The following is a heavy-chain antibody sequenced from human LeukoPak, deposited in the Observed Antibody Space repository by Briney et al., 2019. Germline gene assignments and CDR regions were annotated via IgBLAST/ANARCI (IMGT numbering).Heavy chain of an antibody. D-gene: IGHD6-6*01. CDR2: IWYDGSNE. Sequence: GGSLRLSCGAFGFTFRNHGMHWVRQALGKGLEWVAVIWYDGSNEYYADSVKGRFTISRDNSKNTLYLQMNSLRAEDTAVYYCARDISARRLDYWGQGTLVTVSS. V-gene: IGHV3-33*01. CDR3: ARDISARRLDY. CDR1: GFTFRNHG. J-gene: IGHJ4*02.